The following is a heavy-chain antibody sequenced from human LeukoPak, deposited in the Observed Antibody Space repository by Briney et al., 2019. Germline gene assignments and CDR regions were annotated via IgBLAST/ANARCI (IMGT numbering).Heavy chain of an antibody. CDR3: ARVTGTRRSDYYYYMDV. J-gene: IGHJ6*03. D-gene: IGHD1-20*01. CDR2: IYYRGST. CDR1: GGSISSYY. Sequence: SETLSLTCTVSGGSISSYYWSWVRQPPGKGLEWIGYIYYRGSTNYNPSLKSRVTISVDTSKNQFSLKLSSVTAADTAVYYCARVTGTRRSDYYYYMDVWGKGTTVTVSS. V-gene: IGHV4-59*01.